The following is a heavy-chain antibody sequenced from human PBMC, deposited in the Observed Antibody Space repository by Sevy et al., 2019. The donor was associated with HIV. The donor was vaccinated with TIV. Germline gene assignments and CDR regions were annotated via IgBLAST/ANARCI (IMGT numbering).Heavy chain of an antibody. CDR2: ISSSSSYI. CDR3: ARERRAVAATGYFDY. V-gene: IGHV3-21*01. Sequence: GGSPRLSCAASGFTFSSYSMNWVRQAPGKGLEWVSSISSSSSYIYYADSVKGRFTISRDNAKNSLYLQMNSLRAEDTAVYYCARERRAVAATGYFDYWGQGTLVTVSS. CDR1: GFTFSSYS. J-gene: IGHJ4*02. D-gene: IGHD6-19*01.